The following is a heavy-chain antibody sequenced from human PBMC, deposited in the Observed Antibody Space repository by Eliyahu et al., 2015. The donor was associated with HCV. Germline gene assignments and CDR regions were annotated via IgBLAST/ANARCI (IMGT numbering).Heavy chain of an antibody. V-gene: IGHV4-4*07. D-gene: IGHD1-1*01. CDR2: LYSSGTT. CDR1: GGXISTYY. CDR3: ARTIRNNGNYYFDF. J-gene: IGHJ4*02. Sequence: QVQLQESGPGLVKPSETLSLTCTVSGGXISTYYWGWIRQSADKGLEWIGRLYSSGTTYYNPSLKSRVTMSADTSKNQVFLKLTSVTAADTAVYYCARTIRNNGNYYFDFWGQGNPVIVSS.